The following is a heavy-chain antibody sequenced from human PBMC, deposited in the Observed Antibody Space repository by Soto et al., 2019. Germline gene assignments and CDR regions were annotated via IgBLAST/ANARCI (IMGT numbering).Heavy chain of an antibody. CDR3: ARGKTYYYDSSGYPTEYYFDY. CDR1: GFTFSSYA. V-gene: IGHV3-30-3*01. D-gene: IGHD3-22*01. CDR2: ISYDGSNK. J-gene: IGHJ4*02. Sequence: LRLSCAASGFTFSSYAMHWVRQAPGKGLEWVAVISYDGSNKYYADSVKGRFTISRDNSKNTLYLQMNSLRAEDTAVYYCARGKTYYYDSSGYPTEYYFDYWGQGTLVTVSS.